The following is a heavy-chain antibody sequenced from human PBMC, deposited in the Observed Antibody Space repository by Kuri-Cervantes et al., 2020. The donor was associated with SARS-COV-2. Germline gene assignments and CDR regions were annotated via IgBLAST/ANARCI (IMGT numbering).Heavy chain of an antibody. Sequence: GESLKISCAASGFTFSDSTMHWVRQASGKGLEWVGRIRSKANSYATAYAASVKGRFTISRDDSKNTAYLQMNSLKTEDTAVYYCTRRTVAGIDYWGQGTLVTVSS. CDR2: IRSKANSYAT. V-gene: IGHV3-73*01. J-gene: IGHJ4*02. D-gene: IGHD6-19*01. CDR3: TRRTVAGIDY. CDR1: GFTFSDST.